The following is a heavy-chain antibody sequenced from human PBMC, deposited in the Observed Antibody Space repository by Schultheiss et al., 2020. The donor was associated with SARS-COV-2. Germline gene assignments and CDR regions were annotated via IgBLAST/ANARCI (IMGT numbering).Heavy chain of an antibody. CDR2: ISSSSSYI. CDR3: ARAGMVSAAFDI. D-gene: IGHD3-10*01. Sequence: GWSLRLSCAASGFTFSSYSMNWVRQAPGKGLEWVSSISSSSSYIYYADSVKGRFTISRDNAKNSLYLQMNSLRAEDTAVYYCARAGMVSAAFDIWGQGTMVTVSS. V-gene: IGHV3-21*01. CDR1: GFTFSSYS. J-gene: IGHJ3*02.